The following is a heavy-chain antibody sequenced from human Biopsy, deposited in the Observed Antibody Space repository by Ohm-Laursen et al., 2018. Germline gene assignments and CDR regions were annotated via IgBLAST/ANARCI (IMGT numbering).Heavy chain of an antibody. J-gene: IGHJ5*02. CDR2: IFYSGII. CDR1: GGSVSSNVAY. Sequence: SETLSLTCTVSGGSVSSNVAYWAWIRQPPGKGLESIGSIFYSGIIYYNPSLQSRVTMSVDTSKNQFSLNLTSVTAADTAVYYCARHPTGFWFDPWGQGTLVIVSS. CDR3: ARHPTGFWFDP. V-gene: IGHV4-39*01.